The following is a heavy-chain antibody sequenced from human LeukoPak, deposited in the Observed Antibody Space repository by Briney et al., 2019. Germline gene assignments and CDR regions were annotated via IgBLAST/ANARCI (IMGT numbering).Heavy chain of an antibody. CDR1: GFTFSSYS. V-gene: IGHV3-21*01. J-gene: IGHJ4*02. CDR2: IGSSSSYI. CDR3: ARDPRGASSSLLGY. D-gene: IGHD6-6*01. Sequence: GGSLRLSCAASGFTFSSYSMNWVRQAPGKGLEWVSSIGSSSSYIYYADSVKGRFTISRDNAKNSLYLQMNSLRAEDTAVYYCARDPRGASSSLLGYWGQGTLVTVSS.